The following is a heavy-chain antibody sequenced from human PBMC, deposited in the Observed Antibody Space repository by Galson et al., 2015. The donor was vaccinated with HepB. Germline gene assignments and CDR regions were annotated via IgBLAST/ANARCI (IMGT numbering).Heavy chain of an antibody. V-gene: IGHV3-23*01. Sequence: SLRLSCAASGFTFSSYAMSWVRQAPGKGLEWVSTSGTDDRTYYADSVKGRFTISRDNSKNTLYLQMNTLRVEDTAIYYCAKVMWSQDMSFDYWGQGTLVTVSS. CDR1: GFTFSSYA. J-gene: IGHJ4*02. CDR3: AKVMWSQDMSFDY. D-gene: IGHD2-21*01. CDR2: SGTDDRT.